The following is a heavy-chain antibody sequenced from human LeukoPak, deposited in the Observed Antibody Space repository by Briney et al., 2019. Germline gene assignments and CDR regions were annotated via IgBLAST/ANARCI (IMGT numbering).Heavy chain of an antibody. Sequence: ASVKVSCKASGYTFTSYGISWVRQAPGQGLEWMGWISAYNGNTNYAQKLQGRVTMTTDTSTSTAYMELRSLRSDDTAVYYCARVPKLLWFRELLSGAFDYWGQGTLVTVSS. CDR3: ARVPKLLWFRELLSGAFDY. V-gene: IGHV1-18*01. CDR2: ISAYNGNT. D-gene: IGHD3-10*01. J-gene: IGHJ4*02. CDR1: GYTFTSYG.